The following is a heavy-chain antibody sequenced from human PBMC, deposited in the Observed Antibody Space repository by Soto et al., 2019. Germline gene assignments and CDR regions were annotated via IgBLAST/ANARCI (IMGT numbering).Heavy chain of an antibody. V-gene: IGHV1-69*13. CDR3: ARVRDYSIYDRGGRNWFDP. CDR1: GGTFSSYA. D-gene: IGHD4-4*01. J-gene: IGHJ5*02. CDR2: IIPIFGTA. Sequence: ASVKVSCKASGGTFSSYAISWVRQAPGQGLEWMGGIIPIFGTANYAQKFQGRVTITADESTSTAYMELSSLRSEDTAVYYCARVRDYSIYDRGGRNWFDPWGQGTLVTAPQ.